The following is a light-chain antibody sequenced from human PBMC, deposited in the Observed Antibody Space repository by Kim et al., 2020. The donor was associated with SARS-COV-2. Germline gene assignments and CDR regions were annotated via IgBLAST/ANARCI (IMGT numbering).Light chain of an antibody. Sequence: GQSITISCTGTSSDVGSYNHVSWYQHHPGKAPKLMIYEVNSRPSGVSDRFSGSKSGNTASLTISGLQAEDEADYYCCSYATRITFVFGTGTKVTVL. V-gene: IGLV2-23*02. CDR2: EVN. CDR1: SSDVGSYNH. CDR3: CSYATRITFV. J-gene: IGLJ1*01.